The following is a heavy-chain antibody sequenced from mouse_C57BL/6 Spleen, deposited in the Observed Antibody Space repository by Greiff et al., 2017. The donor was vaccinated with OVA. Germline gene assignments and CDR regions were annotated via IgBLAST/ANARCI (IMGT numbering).Heavy chain of an antibody. D-gene: IGHD1-1*01. CDR1: GYAFSSSW. CDR2: IYPGDGDT. V-gene: IGHV1-82*01. Sequence: VQLQQSGPELVKPGASVKISCKASGYAFSSSWLNWVKQRPGTGLEWIGRIYPGDGDTNYNGKFKGKATLTADNSSSTAYMQLSSLTSEDSAVYFCARGVYYYGSSSYWYFDVWGTGTTVTVSS. J-gene: IGHJ1*03. CDR3: ARGVYYYGSSSYWYFDV.